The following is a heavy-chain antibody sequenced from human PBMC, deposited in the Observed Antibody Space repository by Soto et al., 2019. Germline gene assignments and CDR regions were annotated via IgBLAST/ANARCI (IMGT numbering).Heavy chain of an antibody. CDR3: ARGSNLVGATAFDI. J-gene: IGHJ3*02. V-gene: IGHV4-61*01. D-gene: IGHD1-26*01. CDR1: GGSVSSGSYY. CDR2: IYYSGST. Sequence: SETLSLTCTVSGGSVSSGSYYWSWIRQPPGKGLEWIGYIYYSGSTNYNPSLKSRVTISVDTSKNQFSLKLSSVTAADTAVYYCARGSNLVGATAFDIWGQGTMVTVSS.